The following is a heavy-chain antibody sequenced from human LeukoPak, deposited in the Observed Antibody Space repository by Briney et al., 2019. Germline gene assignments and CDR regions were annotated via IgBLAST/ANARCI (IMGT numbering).Heavy chain of an antibody. CDR3: ARGLYGGQNTDV. CDR1: GLTFSSYE. V-gene: IGHV3-48*03. CDR2: ISSSGSPI. Sequence: PGGSLRLSCAASGLTFSSYEMNCVRQAPGKGLEWVSYISSSGSPIYYADSVKGRFAISRDNAKNSLYLQMNSLRAEDTAVYYCARGLYGGQNTDVWGKGTTVTISS. J-gene: IGHJ6*03. D-gene: IGHD4-23*01.